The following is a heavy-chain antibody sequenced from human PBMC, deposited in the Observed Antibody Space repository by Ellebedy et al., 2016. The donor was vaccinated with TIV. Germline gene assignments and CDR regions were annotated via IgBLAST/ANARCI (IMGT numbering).Heavy chain of an antibody. CDR3: ARAQPTHYGSETSPYWYYGMDV. CDR1: GYAFNAYY. Sequence: AASVKVSCKASGYAFNAYYIHWVRQAPGQGLEWMGWINPDSGGTNYAQNFQGRVTMTRDTSTSTASMDLRGLTSGDTAVYYCARAQPTHYGSETSPYWYYGMDVWGQGTTVTVSS. D-gene: IGHD3-10*01. J-gene: IGHJ6*02. CDR2: INPDSGGT. V-gene: IGHV1-2*02.